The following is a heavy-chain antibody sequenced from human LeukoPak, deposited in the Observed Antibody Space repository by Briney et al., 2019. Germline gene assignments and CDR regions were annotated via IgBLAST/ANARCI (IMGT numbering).Heavy chain of an antibody. J-gene: IGHJ3*02. CDR1: GFTFSSYW. CDR3: ARVRGSSWYDAFDI. CDR2: IKQDGSEK. Sequence: GGSLRLSCAASGFTFSSYWMSWVRQAPGKGLERVANIKQDGSEKYYVDSVKGRFTISRDNAKNSLYLQMNSLRAEDTAVYYCARVRGSSWYDAFDIWGQGTMVTVSS. V-gene: IGHV3-7*01. D-gene: IGHD6-13*01.